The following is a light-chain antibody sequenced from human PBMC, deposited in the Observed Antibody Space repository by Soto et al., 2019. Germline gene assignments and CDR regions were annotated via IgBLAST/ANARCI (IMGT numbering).Light chain of an antibody. V-gene: IGKV3-11*01. Sequence: EIVLTQSPATLSLSPGERATLSCRASQSIGLAIAWYQHKPGQAPRLLIFDASQRATGIPARFRGSGSGTDFTLTISRLEPEDSAVYYCQQHGTTFGQGTKVDIK. J-gene: IGKJ1*01. CDR2: DAS. CDR1: QSIGLA. CDR3: QQHGTT.